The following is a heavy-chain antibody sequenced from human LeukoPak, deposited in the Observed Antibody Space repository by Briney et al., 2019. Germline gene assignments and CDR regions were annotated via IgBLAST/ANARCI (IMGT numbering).Heavy chain of an antibody. J-gene: IGHJ3*01. D-gene: IGHD3-10*01. CDR1: GYTFTSNS. CDR2: ISTNTGNP. V-gene: IGHV7-4-1*02. CDR3: ARDLRVIAFDF. Sequence: GASVKVSCKASGYTFTSNSINWVRQAPGQGLEWMGWISTNTGNPTYAQGFTGRFVFSMDTSVSTAYLEISSLKAEDTAVYYCARDLRVIAFDFWGQGTMVTVSS.